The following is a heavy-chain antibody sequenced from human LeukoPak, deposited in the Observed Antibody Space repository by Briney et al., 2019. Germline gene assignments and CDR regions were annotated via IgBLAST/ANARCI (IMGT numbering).Heavy chain of an antibody. V-gene: IGHV4-59*01. CDR2: FHNSGTS. Sequence: SETLSLTCTVSDDSISGYYRGWIRQPPGKGLEWIGYFHNSGTSTYNPSLKSRVTISADTSKNQFSLKLNSLTTADTAVYYCTRGAGWLIDYWGQGILVTVSS. J-gene: IGHJ4*02. CDR1: DDSISGYY. D-gene: IGHD3-16*01. CDR3: TRGAGWLIDY.